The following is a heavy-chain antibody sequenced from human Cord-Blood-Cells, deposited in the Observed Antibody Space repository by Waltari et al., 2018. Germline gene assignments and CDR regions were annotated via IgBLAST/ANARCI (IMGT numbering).Heavy chain of an antibody. D-gene: IGHD3-10*01. V-gene: IGHV4-34*01. CDR3: ARRVVRGVIDY. Sequence: QVQLQPWGAGLLKPSETLSLTCAVHGGSFSGYYWRRIRQPPGKGMEWIGEINHSGSTNYNPSLKSRVTISVDTSKNQFSLKLSSVTAADTAVYYCARRVVRGVIDYWGQGTLVTVSS. J-gene: IGHJ4*02. CDR2: INHSGST. CDR1: GGSFSGYY.